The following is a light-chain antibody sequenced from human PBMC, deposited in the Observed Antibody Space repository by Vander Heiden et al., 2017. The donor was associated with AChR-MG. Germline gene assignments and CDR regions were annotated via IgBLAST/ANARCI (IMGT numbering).Light chain of an antibody. J-gene: IGKJ2*02. CDR3: MEALQSPCT. CDR1: QRLLHKNGYHY. CDR2: VGS. V-gene: IGKV2-28*01. Sequence: DIVMSQSPLSLAFSPGEPASVSCRSSQRLLHKNGYHYLDWYLQTPGQSPQLLIDVGSNRASGVPDRCSGSGSGTDFTLKISRVAHEDVGVYYCMEALQSPCTFGQGTKLEIK.